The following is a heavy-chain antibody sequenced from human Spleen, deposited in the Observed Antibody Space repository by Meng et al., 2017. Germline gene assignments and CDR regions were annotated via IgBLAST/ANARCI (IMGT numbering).Heavy chain of an antibody. Sequence: GGSLRLSWAASGFTFSSYWMSWVRQAPGKGREWVANIKQDGSEKYYVDSVQGRFTISRDNAKNSLYLQMNSLRAEDTAVYYCARDLAVAGTHYYYYGMDVWGQGTTVTVSS. CDR2: IKQDGSEK. D-gene: IGHD6-19*01. CDR1: GFTFSSYW. CDR3: ARDLAVAGTHYYYYGMDV. J-gene: IGHJ6*02. V-gene: IGHV3-7*01.